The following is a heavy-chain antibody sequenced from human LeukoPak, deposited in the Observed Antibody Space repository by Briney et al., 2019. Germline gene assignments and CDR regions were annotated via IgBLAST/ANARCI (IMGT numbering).Heavy chain of an antibody. CDR3: ARDDIAVAGTGATWVY. CDR1: GFTFSSYA. Sequence: GRSLRLSCAASGFTFSSYAMHWVRQAPGKGLEWVAVISYDGSNKYYADSVKGRFTIYRDNSKNTLYLQMNSVRAEDTAVYYCARDDIAVAGTGATWVYWGQGTLVTVSS. V-gene: IGHV3-30*04. J-gene: IGHJ4*02. CDR2: ISYDGSNK. D-gene: IGHD6-19*01.